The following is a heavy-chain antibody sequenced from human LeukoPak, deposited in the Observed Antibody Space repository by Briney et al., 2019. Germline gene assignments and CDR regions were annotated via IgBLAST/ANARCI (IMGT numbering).Heavy chain of an antibody. V-gene: IGHV5-51*01. CDR1: GYSFTSYW. CDR3: ARLSARQYYFDY. Sequence: GESLQISCQGSGYSFTSYWIGWVRPMPGKGLEWMGIIYPGDSDTRYSPSFQGQVTISVDKSISTAYLQWSSLKASDTAMYYCARLSARQYYFDYWGQGTLVTVSS. J-gene: IGHJ4*02. CDR2: IYPGDSDT. D-gene: IGHD3-3*01.